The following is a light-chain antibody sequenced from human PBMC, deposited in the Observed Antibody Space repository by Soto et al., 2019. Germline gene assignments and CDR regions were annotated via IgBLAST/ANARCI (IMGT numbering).Light chain of an antibody. CDR1: SSDVGGYNY. Sequence: QSALTQPASVSGSPGQSITISCTGTSSDVGGYNYVSWYQQHPGKAPKLMIYDVGNRPSGVSNRFSGSKSGNTASLTISGLQAEDEADYFCGSYTSSSTLVVFGGGTKLTVL. CDR3: GSYTSSSTLVV. V-gene: IGLV2-14*01. J-gene: IGLJ2*01. CDR2: DVG.